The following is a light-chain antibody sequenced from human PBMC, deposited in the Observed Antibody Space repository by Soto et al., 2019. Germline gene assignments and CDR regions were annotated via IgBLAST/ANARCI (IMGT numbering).Light chain of an antibody. Sequence: DIQMTQSPSTLSASVGDRVTITCRASQSINNYLVWYQQKPGKSPKLLIYAASTLQSGVPSRFSGSGSGTEFTLTIGSLQPEDFATYYCQHLNSFPITFGQGTRLEIK. CDR1: QSINNY. V-gene: IGKV1-9*01. J-gene: IGKJ5*01. CDR2: AAS. CDR3: QHLNSFPIT.